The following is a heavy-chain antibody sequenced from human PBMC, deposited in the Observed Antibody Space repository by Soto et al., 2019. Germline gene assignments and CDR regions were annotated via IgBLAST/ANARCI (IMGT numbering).Heavy chain of an antibody. J-gene: IGHJ5*02. CDR2: IYHSGST. D-gene: IGHD3-3*01. CDR3: AGRFFGAPNWLDP. CDR1: GGSVIIRNL. V-gene: IGHV4-4*02. Sequence: SETLSLTCAFSGGSVIIRNLWNWFRHPPLNGLEWIGEIYHSGSTNYNPSLKSRVTISVDKSKTKLSLKLSHVTAADTAVYYCAGRFFGAPNWLDPWGQGTLVTVSS.